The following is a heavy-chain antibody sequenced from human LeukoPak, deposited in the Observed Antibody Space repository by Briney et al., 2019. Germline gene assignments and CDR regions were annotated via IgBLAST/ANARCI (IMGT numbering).Heavy chain of an antibody. CDR1: GGSFSGYY. CDR2: INHSGST. V-gene: IGHV4-34*01. CDR3: ARGVYDSSGYSLFLFYMDV. D-gene: IGHD3-22*01. J-gene: IGHJ6*03. Sequence: SETLSLTCAVYGGSFSGYYWSWIRQPPGKGLEWIGEINHSGSTNYNPSLKSRVTISVDTSKNQFSLKLSSVTAADTAVYYCARGVYDSSGYSLFLFYMDVWGKGTTVTVSS.